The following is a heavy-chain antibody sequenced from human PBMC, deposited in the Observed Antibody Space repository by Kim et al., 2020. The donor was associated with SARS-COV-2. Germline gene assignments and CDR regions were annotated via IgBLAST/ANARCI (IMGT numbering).Heavy chain of an antibody. J-gene: IGHJ5*02. CDR1: GFTFGDYA. D-gene: IGHD3-22*01. V-gene: IGHV3-9*01. CDR2: ISWNSGSI. CDR3: AKGADSSGYYGVFYP. Sequence: GGSLRLSCAASGFTFGDYAMHWVRQAPGKGLEWVSGISWNSGSIGYAESVKGRFTISRDNAKNSLYLQMNSLRAEDTALYYCAKGADSSGYYGVFYPWGQGTLVTVSS.